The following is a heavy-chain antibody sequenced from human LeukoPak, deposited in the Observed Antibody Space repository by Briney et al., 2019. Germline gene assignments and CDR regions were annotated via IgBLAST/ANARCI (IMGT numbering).Heavy chain of an antibody. CDR3: AMSGYGFPLRLDYYYYYGMDV. Sequence: GGSLRLSCAASGFTFSSYGMHWVRQAPGKGLEWVAVIWYDGSNKYYADSVKGRFTISRDNSKNTLYLQMTSLRAEDTAVYYCAMSGYGFPLRLDYYYYYGMDVWGQGTTVTVSS. CDR1: GFTFSSYG. V-gene: IGHV3-33*01. D-gene: IGHD5-18*01. J-gene: IGHJ6*02. CDR2: IWYDGSNK.